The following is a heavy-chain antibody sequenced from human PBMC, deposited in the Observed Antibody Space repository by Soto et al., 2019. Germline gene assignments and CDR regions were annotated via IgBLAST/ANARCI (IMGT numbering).Heavy chain of an antibody. CDR1: GYTFTCYG. D-gene: IGHD2-2*01. V-gene: IGHV1-18*01. CDR2: IRAYNGNT. Sequence: QVQLVQSGAEVKKPGASVKVSCKASGYTFTCYGISWVRQDPGQGLEWMGWIRAYNGNTNYAQKLQGRVTMTTDTSTSTAYMELRSLRSDYTAVYYCARDFPPRPVVPAAMVIAFDIWGQGTMVTVSS. CDR3: ARDFPPRPVVPAAMVIAFDI. J-gene: IGHJ3*02.